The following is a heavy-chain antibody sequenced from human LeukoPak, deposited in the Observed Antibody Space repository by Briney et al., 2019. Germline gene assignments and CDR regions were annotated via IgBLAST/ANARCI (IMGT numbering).Heavy chain of an antibody. CDR2: IFYSGST. D-gene: IGHD6-13*01. CDR3: ARAFEYSSFWYVPKLAFDF. J-gene: IGHJ4*02. CDR1: GGSITSSSYY. V-gene: IGHV4-61*05. Sequence: SETLSLTCTVSGGSITSSSYYWGWIRQPPGKGLEWIGYIFYSGSTNYNPSLKSRVTISVDTSKNQFSLKLSSVTAADTAVYYCARAFEYSSFWYVPKLAFDFWGQGTLVTVSS.